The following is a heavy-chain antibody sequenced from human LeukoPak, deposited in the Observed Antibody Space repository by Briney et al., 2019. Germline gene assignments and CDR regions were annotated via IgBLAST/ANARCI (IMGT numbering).Heavy chain of an antibody. V-gene: IGHV4-30-4*01. CDR2: IYYTGRT. D-gene: IGHD3/OR15-3a*01. CDR1: GGSVSSGDYY. Sequence: SQTLSLTCTVSGGSVSSGDYYWSRIRQPPGKGLEWIGYIYYTGRTHYNPSLKSRVSISADTSKNQFSLQLSSVTAADTAVYYCARRSRTGSYTFDYWGQGTLVTVSS. J-gene: IGHJ4*02. CDR3: ARRSRTGSYTFDY.